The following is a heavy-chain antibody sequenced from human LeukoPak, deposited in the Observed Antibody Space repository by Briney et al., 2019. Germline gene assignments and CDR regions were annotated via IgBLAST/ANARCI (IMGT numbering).Heavy chain of an antibody. CDR1: GGSFSSYG. CDR2: IIPALGTT. CDR3: ASGRGSLKLPFDY. V-gene: IGHV1-69*11. Sequence: ASVKVSCKASGGSFSSYGISWVRQAPGQGLEWVGRIIPALGTTNYAQKFQGRVTITTDESTSTAYMELSSLRSEDTAVYYCASGRGSLKLPFDYWGQGTLVTVSS. J-gene: IGHJ4*02. D-gene: IGHD5-12*01.